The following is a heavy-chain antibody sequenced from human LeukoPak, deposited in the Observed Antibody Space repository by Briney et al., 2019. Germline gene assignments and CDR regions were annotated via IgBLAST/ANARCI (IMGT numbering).Heavy chain of an antibody. CDR2: IYYSGST. D-gene: IGHD6-19*01. Sequence: SETLSLTCTVPGGSISSYYWSWIRQPPGKGLEWIGYIYYSGSTNYNPSLKSRVTISVDTSKNQFSLKLCSVTAADTAVYYCARENSSGWYPYNWFDPWGQGTLVTVSS. J-gene: IGHJ5*02. V-gene: IGHV4-59*01. CDR3: ARENSSGWYPYNWFDP. CDR1: GGSISSYY.